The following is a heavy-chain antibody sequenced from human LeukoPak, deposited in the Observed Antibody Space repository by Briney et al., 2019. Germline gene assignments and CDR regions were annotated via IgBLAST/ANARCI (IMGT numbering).Heavy chain of an antibody. CDR3: ARMGRYYDSSGSPAY. Sequence: ASVKVSCKASGYTFTGYYMHWVRQAPGQGLEWMGWINPNSGGTNYAQKLQGRVTMTRDTSISTAYMELSRLRSDDTAVYYCARMGRYYDSSGSPAYWGQGTLVTVSS. V-gene: IGHV1-2*02. D-gene: IGHD3-22*01. J-gene: IGHJ4*02. CDR2: INPNSGGT. CDR1: GYTFTGYY.